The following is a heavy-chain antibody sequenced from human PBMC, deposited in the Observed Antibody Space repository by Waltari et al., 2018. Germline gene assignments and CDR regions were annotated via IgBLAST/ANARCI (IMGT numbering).Heavy chain of an antibody. CDR1: GFTFSNAW. CDR2: IQSNIDGGPT. D-gene: IGHD4-4*01. V-gene: IGHV3-15*07. CDR3: ARDSNKKYFQH. Sequence: EVQLVESGGDLVKPGGSLRLSCAASGFTFSNAWFNWVRQAPGRGLEWVGRIQSNIDGGPTEYAASVKARFIISRDDSKTTVYLQMNSLRAEDTAVYYCARDSNKKYFQHWGQGTLVTVSS. J-gene: IGHJ1*01.